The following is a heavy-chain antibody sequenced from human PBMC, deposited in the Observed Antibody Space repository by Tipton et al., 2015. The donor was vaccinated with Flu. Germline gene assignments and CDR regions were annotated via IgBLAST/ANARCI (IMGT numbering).Heavy chain of an antibody. CDR2: IYHSGST. D-gene: IGHD2-21*01. CDR3: ARVTSERILWWYFDY. CDR1: GYAISSGYY. Sequence: TLSLTCTVSGYAISSGYYWVWIRQPPVKGLEWIGSIYHSGSTYYNQSLKSRVTISVDTSKDQFSLRLSSVTAPDTAVYYCARVTSERILWWYFDYWGQGTVVTVSS. J-gene: IGHJ4*02. V-gene: IGHV4-38-2*02.